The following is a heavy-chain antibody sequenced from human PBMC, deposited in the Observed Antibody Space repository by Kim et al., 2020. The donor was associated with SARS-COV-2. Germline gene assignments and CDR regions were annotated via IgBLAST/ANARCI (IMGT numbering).Heavy chain of an antibody. V-gene: IGHV3-9*01. D-gene: IGHD6-13*01. CDR3: AKASYSSSWASDY. CDR2: ISWNSGSM. J-gene: IGHJ4*02. Sequence: GGSLRLSCAASGFTFDDYAMHWVRQAPGKGLEWVSGISWNSGSMGYADSVKGRFTISRDNAKNSLYLQMNSLRAEDTALYYCAKASYSSSWASDYWGQGTLVTVSS. CDR1: GFTFDDYA.